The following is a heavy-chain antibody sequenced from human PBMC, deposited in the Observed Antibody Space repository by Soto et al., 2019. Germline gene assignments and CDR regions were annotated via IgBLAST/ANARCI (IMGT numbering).Heavy chain of an antibody. V-gene: IGHV1-18*01. Sequence: QVQLVQSGAEVKTPGAAVKVSCRTSGYTFITYGISWVRQVPGQGLEWMGWISTNSGQTNYGEKFQNRVSLTTDGSTRTVYMELKSLTSDDTATYYCAREVVWGITLDRGAVARGFDIWGQGTTVVVSS. CDR3: AREVVWGITLDRGAVARGFDI. D-gene: IGHD3-10*01. CDR1: GYTFITYG. J-gene: IGHJ3*02. CDR2: ISTNSGQT.